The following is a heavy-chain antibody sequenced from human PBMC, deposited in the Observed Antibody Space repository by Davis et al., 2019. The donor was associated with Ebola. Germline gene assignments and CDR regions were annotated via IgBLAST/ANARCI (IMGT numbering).Heavy chain of an antibody. CDR2: ISSGGHDT. CDR3: AKDAEDGSGNWFFDF. Sequence: PGGSLRLSCGASGFTFSRHSMNWVRQAPGKGLEWIAFISSGGHDTYYADSVRGRFTISRDNANNLLYLPLNSLRDEDTALYYCAKDAEDGSGNWFFDFRGRGALVTVSS. V-gene: IGHV3-48*02. D-gene: IGHD5-24*01. J-gene: IGHJ2*01. CDR1: GFTFSRHS.